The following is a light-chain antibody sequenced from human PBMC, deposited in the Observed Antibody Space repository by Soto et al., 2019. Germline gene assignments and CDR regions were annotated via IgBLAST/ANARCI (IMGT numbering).Light chain of an antibody. CDR2: EVT. CDR1: SSDIGAYYY. J-gene: IGLJ2*01. V-gene: IGLV2-8*01. CDR3: SSYTDSNNGVV. Sequence: QSALTQPPSASGSPGQSVTISCTGTSSDIGAYYYVSWYQQHPGKAPKLIIYEVTKRPSGVPDRFSGSKSGNTASLTVSGLQADDEADYYCSSYTDSNNGVVFGGGTKVTVL.